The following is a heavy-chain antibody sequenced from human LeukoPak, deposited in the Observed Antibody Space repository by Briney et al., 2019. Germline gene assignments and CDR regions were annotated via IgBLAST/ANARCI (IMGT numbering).Heavy chain of an antibody. CDR3: ADNLSR. CDR2: IDKSGDII. D-gene: IGHD1-1*01. J-gene: IGHJ4*02. V-gene: IGHV3-48*04. Sequence: GGSLRLSCAAPGFTLSTASMNWDRQAPGQGLEWISYIDKSGDIIYYADSVKGRFTISRDNTKNSLYLQMNSLRAADTAVYFCADNLSRWGQGTLVTVSS. CDR1: GFTLSTAS.